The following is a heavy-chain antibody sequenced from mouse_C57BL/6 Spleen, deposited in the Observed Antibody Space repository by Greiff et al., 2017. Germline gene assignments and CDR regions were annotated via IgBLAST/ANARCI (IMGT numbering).Heavy chain of an antibody. V-gene: IGHV5-6*01. CDR1: GFTFSSYG. Sequence: EVKLMESGGDLVKPGGSLKLSCAASGFTFSSYGMSWVRQTPDKRLEWVATISSGGSYTYYPDSVKGRFTISRDNAKNTLYLQMSSLKSEDTAMYYCARHVITTVFDYWGQGTTLTVSS. CDR3: ARHVITTVFDY. J-gene: IGHJ2*01. D-gene: IGHD1-1*01. CDR2: ISSGGSYT.